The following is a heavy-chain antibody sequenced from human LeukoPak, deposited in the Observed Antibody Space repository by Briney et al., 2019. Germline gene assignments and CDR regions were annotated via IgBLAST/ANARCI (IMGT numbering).Heavy chain of an antibody. CDR3: AKGLEQLALYYYGMDV. CDR2: ISGSGGST. Sequence: GGSLRLSCAASGFTFSSYAMSWVRQAPGKGLEWVSAISGSGGSTYSADSVKGRFTISRDNSKNTLYLQMNSLRAEDTAVYYCAKGLEQLALYYYGMDVWGQGTTVTVSS. D-gene: IGHD6-13*01. V-gene: IGHV3-23*01. CDR1: GFTFSSYA. J-gene: IGHJ6*02.